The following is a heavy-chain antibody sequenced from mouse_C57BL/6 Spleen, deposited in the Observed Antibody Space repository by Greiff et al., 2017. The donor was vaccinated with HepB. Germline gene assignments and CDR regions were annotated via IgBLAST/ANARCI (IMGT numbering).Heavy chain of an antibody. J-gene: IGHJ4*01. V-gene: IGHV5-4*01. CDR2: ISDGGSYT. CDR3: ERDGLITTVEATKDMDY. D-gene: IGHD1-1*01. CDR1: GFTFSSYA. Sequence: EVMLVESGGGLVKPGGSLKLSCAASGFTFSSYAMSWVRQTPEKRLEWVATISDGGSYTYYPDNVKGRFTISRDNAKNNLYLQMSHLKSEDTAMYYWERDGLITTVEATKDMDYWGQGTSVTVSS.